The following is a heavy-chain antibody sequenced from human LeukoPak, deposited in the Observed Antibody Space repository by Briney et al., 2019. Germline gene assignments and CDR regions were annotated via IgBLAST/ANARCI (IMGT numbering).Heavy chain of an antibody. CDR2: IYYSGST. V-gene: IGHV4-61*01. D-gene: IGHD3-10*01. J-gene: IGHJ6*03. CDR3: ARGRSSMVRGYYYYYMDV. CDR1: GYSISSGYY. Sequence: PSETLSLTCTVSGYSISSGYYWGWIRPPPGKGLEWIGYIYYSGSTNYNPSLKSRVTISVDTSKNQFSLKLSSVTAADTAVYYCARGRSSMVRGYYYYYMDVWGKGTTVTISS.